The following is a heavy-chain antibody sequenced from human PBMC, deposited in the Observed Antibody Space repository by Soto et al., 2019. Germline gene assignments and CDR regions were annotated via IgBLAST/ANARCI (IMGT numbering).Heavy chain of an antibody. V-gene: IGHV1-8*01. CDR3: ARGVKYGAYSRWFDP. D-gene: IGHD4-17*01. CDR1: GNTFTRYD. CDR2: MNPNSGNT. J-gene: IGHJ5*02. Sequence: QVQLVQSGAEVKKPGASVKVSCKASGNTFTRYDINWVRQATGQGLEYLGWMNPNSGNTAYVQKFQGRVTMTWDTSITTAYMELSGLRSEDTAVYFCARGVKYGAYSRWFDPWGQGTLVTVSS.